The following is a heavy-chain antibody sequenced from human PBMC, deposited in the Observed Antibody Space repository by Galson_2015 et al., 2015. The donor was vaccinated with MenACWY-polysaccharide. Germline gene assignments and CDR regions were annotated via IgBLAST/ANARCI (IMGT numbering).Heavy chain of an antibody. V-gene: IGHV1-2*02. CDR3: ARDLDCSSTSCYILYY. J-gene: IGHJ4*02. CDR1: GYTFTGYY. D-gene: IGHD2-2*02. CDR2: INPNSGGT. Sequence: SVKVSCKASGYTFTGYYMHWVRQAPGQGLEWMGWINPNSGGTNYAQKFQGRVTMTRDTSISTAYMELSRLGSDDTAVYYCARDLDCSSTSCYILYYWGQGTLVTVSS.